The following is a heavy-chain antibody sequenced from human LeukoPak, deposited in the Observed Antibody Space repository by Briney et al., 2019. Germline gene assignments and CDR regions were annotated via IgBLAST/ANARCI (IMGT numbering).Heavy chain of an antibody. J-gene: IGHJ4*02. V-gene: IGHV1-46*01. Sequence: GASVKVSCKASGYPFTGNYINWLRQAPGQGLEWLGLIDPDRRTTVYAQKFQGRVAMTGDMSTSTVYMELRSLRSEDTAVYFCVRLFGDYDDTIRSSYWHGHLDYWGQGALVLVSS. CDR2: IDPDRRTT. CDR3: VRLFGDYDDTIRSSYWHGHLDY. CDR1: GYPFTGNY. D-gene: IGHD3-16*01.